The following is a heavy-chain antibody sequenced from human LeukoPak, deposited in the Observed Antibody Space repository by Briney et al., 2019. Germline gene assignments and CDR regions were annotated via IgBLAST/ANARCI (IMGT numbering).Heavy chain of an antibody. D-gene: IGHD6-13*01. J-gene: IGHJ4*02. Sequence: ASVKVSCKASGYSFTTYAMNWVRQAPGQGLEWMGWINTDTGNPTYAPGFAGRFVFSLDTSVNTAYLQITGLKAEDTAIYYCVRDLRLSNGWYYFDYWGQGTLVTVSS. V-gene: IGHV7-4-1*02. CDR3: VRDLRLSNGWYYFDY. CDR1: GYSFTTYA. CDR2: INTDTGNP.